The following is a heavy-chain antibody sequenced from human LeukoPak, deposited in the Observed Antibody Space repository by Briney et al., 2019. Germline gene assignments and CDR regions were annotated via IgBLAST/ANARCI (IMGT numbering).Heavy chain of an antibody. CDR3: ARAGPYYYDSSGLDY. CDR2: IGTAGDT. D-gene: IGHD3-22*01. J-gene: IGHJ4*02. V-gene: IGHV3-13*01. CDR1: GFTSITYN. Sequence: GGSLKLSFAASGFTSITYNSHWFLQATGKVLSWVSAIGTAGDTYYPGSVKGRFTISRENAKNSLYLQMNSLRAGDTAVYYCARAGPYYYDSSGLDYWGQGTLVTVSP.